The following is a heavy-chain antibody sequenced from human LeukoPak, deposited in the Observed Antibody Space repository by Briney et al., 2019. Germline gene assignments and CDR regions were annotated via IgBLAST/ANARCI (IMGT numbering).Heavy chain of an antibody. CDR1: GGSISSGSYY. V-gene: IGHV4-61*02. Sequence: SQTLSLTCTVSGGSISSGSYYWSWIRQPAGKGMEWIGRIYTSGSTNYNPSLKSRVTISVDTSKNQFSLKLSSVTAADTAVYYCASFHRSGTDYWGQGTLVTVSS. J-gene: IGHJ4*02. CDR3: ASFHRSGTDY. CDR2: IYTSGST. D-gene: IGHD3-3*01.